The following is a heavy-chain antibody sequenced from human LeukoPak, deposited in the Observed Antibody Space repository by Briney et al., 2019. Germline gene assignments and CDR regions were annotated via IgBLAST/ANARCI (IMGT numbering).Heavy chain of an antibody. D-gene: IGHD3-10*01. CDR2: IYYSGST. CDR3: ARGNRWFGELLGYYYYGMDV. J-gene: IGHJ6*02. CDR1: GGSISSYY. Sequence: PSETLSLTCTVSGGSISSYYWSWIRQPPGKGLEWIGSIYYSGSTYYNPSLKSRVTISVDTSKNQFSLKLSSVTAADTAVYYCARGNRWFGELLGYYYYGMDVWGQGTTVTVSS. V-gene: IGHV4-59*12.